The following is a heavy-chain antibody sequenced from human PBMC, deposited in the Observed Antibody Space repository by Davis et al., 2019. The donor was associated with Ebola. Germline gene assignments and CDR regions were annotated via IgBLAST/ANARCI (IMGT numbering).Heavy chain of an antibody. D-gene: IGHD3-3*01. Sequence: GESLKISCAASGFTLSTSSLNWVRQAPGKGLEWISHIWVSSSTTNYADSVKGRFTISRDNAKNSLYLQMNSLRDEDTAVYYCARDGVRRFLEWLLPLDYWGQGTLVTVSS. J-gene: IGHJ4*02. CDR3: ARDGVRRFLEWLLPLDY. CDR1: GFTLSTSS. V-gene: IGHV3-48*02. CDR2: IWVSSSTT.